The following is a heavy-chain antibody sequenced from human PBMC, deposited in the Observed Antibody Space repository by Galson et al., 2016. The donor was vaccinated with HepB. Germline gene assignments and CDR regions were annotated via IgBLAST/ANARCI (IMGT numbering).Heavy chain of an antibody. D-gene: IGHD3-22*01. CDR3: ARKHGSGYYTDY. V-gene: IGHV3-74*01. CDR1: GFTFSSYW. J-gene: IGHJ4*02. CDR2: ITSDGSST. Sequence: SLRLSCAASGFTFSSYWMHWVRQAPGKGLVWVSRITSDGSSTIYADSVKGRFTISRDNAKNTLYLQMNSLRAEDTGFYYCARKHGSGYYTDYWGRGTLVTGSS.